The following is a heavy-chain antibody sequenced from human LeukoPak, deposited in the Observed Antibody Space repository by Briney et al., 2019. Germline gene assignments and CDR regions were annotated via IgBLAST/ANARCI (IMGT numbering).Heavy chain of an antibody. CDR3: AKPERYSPYYFDY. CDR1: GFTFSSYA. Sequence: GGSRRLSCAPSGFTFSSYAMSWFRQAPGKGLEWVSAISGSGGSTYYADSVKGRFTISRDNSKNTLYLQMNSLRAEDTAVYYCAKPERYSPYYFDYWGQGTLVTVSS. CDR2: ISGSGGST. D-gene: IGHD1-1*01. V-gene: IGHV3-23*01. J-gene: IGHJ4*02.